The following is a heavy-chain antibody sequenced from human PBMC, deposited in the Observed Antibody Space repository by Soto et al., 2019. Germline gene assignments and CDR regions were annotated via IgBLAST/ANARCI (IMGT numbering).Heavy chain of an antibody. Sequence: GGSLRLSCTVSGFTFSSYAMHWVRQAPDKGLEWVADISYDGTNKYYADSVKGRFTISRDNSKDTLYLQMNSLRTEDTAVYYCARALAVAGSGPDYWGQGTLVTVSS. CDR1: GFTFSSYA. CDR2: ISYDGTNK. V-gene: IGHV3-30*04. CDR3: ARALAVAGSGPDY. J-gene: IGHJ4*02. D-gene: IGHD6-19*01.